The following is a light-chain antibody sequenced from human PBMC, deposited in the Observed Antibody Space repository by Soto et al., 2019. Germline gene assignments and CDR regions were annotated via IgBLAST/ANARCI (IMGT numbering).Light chain of an antibody. Sequence: EIVLSQSPATLSLSPGERATVSCRASQSVSSYLAWYQQKPGQAPRLLISDASNRATGIPARFSGSGSGTDFTLTISSLEPEDVAVYYCQHCSSWPLTVGGGTKVEIK. J-gene: IGKJ4*01. CDR2: DAS. CDR3: QHCSSWPLT. CDR1: QSVSSY. V-gene: IGKV3-11*01.